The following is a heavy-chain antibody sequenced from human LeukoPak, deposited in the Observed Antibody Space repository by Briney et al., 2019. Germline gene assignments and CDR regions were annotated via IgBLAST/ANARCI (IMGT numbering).Heavy chain of an antibody. V-gene: IGHV1-46*01. CDR1: GYTFTSYY. J-gene: IGHJ4*02. Sequence: ASVKVSCKASGYTFTSYYLYWVRQAPGQGLEWMGIINPSGGSTNYAQKFQGRVTITADESTSTAYMELSSLRSEDTAVYYCARVGIAAATTGYYFDYWGQGTLVTVSS. CDR3: ARVGIAAATTGYYFDY. D-gene: IGHD6-13*01. CDR2: INPSGGST.